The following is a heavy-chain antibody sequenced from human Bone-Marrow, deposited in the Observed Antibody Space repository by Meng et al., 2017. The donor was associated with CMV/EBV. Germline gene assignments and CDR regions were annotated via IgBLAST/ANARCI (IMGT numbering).Heavy chain of an antibody. CDR2: INLYGSEK. V-gene: IGHV3-7*03. CDR1: GFSFSKHW. J-gene: IGHJ4*02. CDR3: ARTGSGSSSVGHFDY. Sequence: GESLKISCVASGFSFSKHWMSWVRQAPGKGLEYLANINLYGSEKYYMDSVKGRFTISRDNAKNSLFLQMNSLRAEDTAVYYCARTGSGSSSVGHFDYWGQGTLVTVSS. D-gene: IGHD6-6*01.